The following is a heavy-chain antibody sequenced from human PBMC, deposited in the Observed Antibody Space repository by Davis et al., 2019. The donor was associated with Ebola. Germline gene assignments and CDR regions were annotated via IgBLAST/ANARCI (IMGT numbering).Heavy chain of an antibody. J-gene: IGHJ4*02. CDR1: GFTFRTYA. Sequence: GESLKISCAASGFTFRTYAMHWVRQAPGKGLEWVAVVSHSERERFYADSVKGRFTISRDNSENTLYLQMSSLTVDDTAVYYCVRAVFHEVLDYWGQGTPVTVSS. V-gene: IGHV3-30*04. CDR3: VRAVFHEVLDY. CDR2: VSHSERER. D-gene: IGHD3-3*01.